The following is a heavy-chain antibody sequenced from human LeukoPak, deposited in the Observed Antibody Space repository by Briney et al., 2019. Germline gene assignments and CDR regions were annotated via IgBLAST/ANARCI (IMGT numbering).Heavy chain of an antibody. V-gene: IGHV3-48*04. J-gene: IGHJ3*01. CDR3: ARDGYTSGWFF. CDR2: ISSSGSTI. Sequence: PGGSLRLSCAASGFTFASYTMNWVRQAPGKGLEWVSYISSSGSTIYYADSVKGRFTISRDNAKNSLYLQVDSLRAEDTAVYYCARDGYTSGWFFWGQGTMVTVSS. CDR1: GFTFASYT. D-gene: IGHD6-19*01.